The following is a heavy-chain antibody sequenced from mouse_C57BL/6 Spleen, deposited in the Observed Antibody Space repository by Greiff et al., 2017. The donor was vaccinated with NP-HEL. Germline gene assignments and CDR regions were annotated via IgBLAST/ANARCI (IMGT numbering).Heavy chain of an antibody. CDR2: IHPSDSDT. Sequence: QVQLQQPGAELVKPGASVKVSCKASGYTFTSYWMHWVKQRPGQGLEWIGRIHPSDSDTNYNQKFKGKATLTVDQSSSTAYMQLSSLTSEDSAVYYCAINDGYYYAMDYWGQGTSVTVSS. CDR3: AINDGYYYAMDY. CDR1: GYTFTSYW. J-gene: IGHJ4*01. V-gene: IGHV1-74*01. D-gene: IGHD1-2*01.